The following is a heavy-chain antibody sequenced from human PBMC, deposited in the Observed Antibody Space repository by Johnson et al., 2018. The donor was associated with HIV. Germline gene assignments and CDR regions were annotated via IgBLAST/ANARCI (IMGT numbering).Heavy chain of an antibody. CDR1: GFTFSSYG. D-gene: IGHD3-10*01. J-gene: IGHJ3*02. CDR3: ARDLGYYYGSGSYYRDAFDI. CDR2: ISWNSGSI. V-gene: IGHV3-9*01. Sequence: VQLVESGGGVVQPGRSLRLSCAASGFTFSSYGMHWVRQAPGKGLEWVSGISWNSGSIGYADSVKGRFTISRDNAKNSLYVQMKSLGVEYTAVYYCARDLGYYYGSGSYYRDAFDIWGQGTLVTVSS.